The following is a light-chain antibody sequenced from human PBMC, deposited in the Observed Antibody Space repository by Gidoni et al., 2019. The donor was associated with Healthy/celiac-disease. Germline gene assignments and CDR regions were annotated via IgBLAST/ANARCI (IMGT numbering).Light chain of an antibody. CDR2: LGS. CDR1: QSLLHSKGYNY. CDR3: MQALQTPFT. J-gene: IGKJ3*01. Sequence: VMTQSPLSLPVTPGEPASISCRSSQSLLHSKGYNYLDWYLQKPGQSPQLLIYLGSNRASGVPDRFSGSGSGTEFTLKISRVEAEDVGVYYCMQALQTPFTVGPGTKVDIK. V-gene: IGKV2-28*01.